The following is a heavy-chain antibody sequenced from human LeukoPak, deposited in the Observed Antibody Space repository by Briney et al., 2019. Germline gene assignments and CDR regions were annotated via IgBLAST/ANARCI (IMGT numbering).Heavy chain of an antibody. Sequence: SVKVSCKASGGTFISYAISWVRQAPGQGLEWMGRIIPILGIANYAQKFQGRVTITADKSTSTAYMELSSLRSEDTAVYYCARDRIGYSYGLGSYYFDYWGQGTLVTVSS. CDR3: ARDRIGYSYGLGSYYFDY. CDR1: GGTFISYA. J-gene: IGHJ4*02. CDR2: IIPILGIA. V-gene: IGHV1-69*04. D-gene: IGHD5-18*01.